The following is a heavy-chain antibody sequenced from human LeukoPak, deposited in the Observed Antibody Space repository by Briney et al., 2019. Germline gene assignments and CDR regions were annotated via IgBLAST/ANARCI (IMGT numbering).Heavy chain of an antibody. CDR2: ISSSGSTI. V-gene: IGHV3-48*03. J-gene: IGHJ6*03. Sequence: GGSLRLSCAASGSTFSSYEMNWVRQAPGKGLEWVSYISSSGSTIYYADSVKGRFTISRDNAKNSLYLQMNSLRAEDTAVYYCAKAYPPGRYYYNYMDVWGKGTTVNISS. CDR1: GSTFSSYE. CDR3: AKAYPPGRYYYNYMDV.